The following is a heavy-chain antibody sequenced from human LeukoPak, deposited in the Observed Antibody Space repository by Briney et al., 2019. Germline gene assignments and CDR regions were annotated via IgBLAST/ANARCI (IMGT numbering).Heavy chain of an antibody. CDR2: IKGDGIST. CDR1: GFDFSSNW. CDR3: ARDGYEFWSGYYHGAYFDY. V-gene: IGHV3-74*01. Sequence: GGSLRLSCAASGFDFSSNWMHWVRHAPGQGLVWVSHIKGDGISTNYADSVKGRFTISRDIAKNSLYLQMNSLRAEDTGVYYCARDGYEFWSGYYHGAYFDYWGQGTLVTVSS. J-gene: IGHJ4*02. D-gene: IGHD3-3*01.